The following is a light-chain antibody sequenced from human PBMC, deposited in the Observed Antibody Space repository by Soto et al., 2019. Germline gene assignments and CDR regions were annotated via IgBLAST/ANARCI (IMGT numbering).Light chain of an antibody. CDR3: AAWDDSLNGVV. Sequence: QPVLTQPPSASGTPGQSVTISCSGSSSNIGSNTVNWYQQLPGTAPKLLIYSNNQRPSGVPDRFSGSKSGTSASLAISGLPSEDEADYYCAAWDDSLNGVVFGGGTKLTVL. CDR2: SNN. V-gene: IGLV1-44*01. CDR1: SSNIGSNT. J-gene: IGLJ2*01.